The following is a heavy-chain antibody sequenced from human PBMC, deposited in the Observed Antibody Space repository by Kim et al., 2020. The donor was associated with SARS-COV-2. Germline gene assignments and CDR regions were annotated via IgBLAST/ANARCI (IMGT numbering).Heavy chain of an antibody. D-gene: IGHD3-22*01. Sequence: ASVKVSCKASGYTFTSYDINWVRQATGQGLEWMGWMNPNSGNTGYAQKFQGRVTMTRNTSISTAYMELSSLRSEDTAVYYCARGGRYYYDSSGYYGQYYYYGMDVWGGPRSPSPQ. CDR1: GYTFTSYD. CDR2: MNPNSGNT. CDR3: ARGGRYYYDSSGYYGQYYYYGMDV. J-gene: IGHJ6*01. V-gene: IGHV1-8*01.